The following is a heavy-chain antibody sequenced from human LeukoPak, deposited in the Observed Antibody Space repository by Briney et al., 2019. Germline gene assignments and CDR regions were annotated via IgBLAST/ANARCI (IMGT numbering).Heavy chain of an antibody. CDR3: ARRIHDFWSGYPTWFDP. D-gene: IGHD3-3*01. Sequence: PSETLSLTCTVSGGSVSSGSYYWSWIRQPPGKGLEWIGYIYYSGSTNYNPSLKSRVTISVDTSKNQFSLKLSSVTAADTAVYYCARRIHDFWSGYPTWFDPWGQGTLVTVSS. V-gene: IGHV4-61*01. CDR1: GGSVSSGSYY. J-gene: IGHJ5*02. CDR2: IYYSGST.